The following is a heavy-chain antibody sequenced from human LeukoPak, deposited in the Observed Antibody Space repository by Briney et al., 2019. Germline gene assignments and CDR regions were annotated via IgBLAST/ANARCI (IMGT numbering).Heavy chain of an antibody. V-gene: IGHV3-30*02. D-gene: IGHD3-3*01. Sequence: TGGSLRLSCAASGFTFSSYGMHWVRQAPGKGLEWVAFIRYDGDNKYYADSVKGRFSISRDNSKNTLYLQMKSLRAEDTAVYYCAKDLRSLEWLHVYFDYWGQGTLVTVSS. CDR2: IRYDGDNK. J-gene: IGHJ4*02. CDR3: AKDLRSLEWLHVYFDY. CDR1: GFTFSSYG.